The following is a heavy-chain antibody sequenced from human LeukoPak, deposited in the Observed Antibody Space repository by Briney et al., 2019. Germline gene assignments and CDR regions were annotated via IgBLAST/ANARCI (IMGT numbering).Heavy chain of an antibody. CDR3: ASSSKDYDFWSGYYIPRSRYMDV. V-gene: IGHV4-34*01. Sequence: ETLSLTCAVYGGSFSGYYWSWIRQPPGKGLEWIGEINHSGSTNYNPSLKSRVTISVDTSKNQFSLKLSSVTAADTAVYYCASSSKDYDFWSGYYIPRSRYMDVWGKGTTVTVSS. D-gene: IGHD3-3*01. J-gene: IGHJ6*03. CDR2: INHSGST. CDR1: GGSFSGYY.